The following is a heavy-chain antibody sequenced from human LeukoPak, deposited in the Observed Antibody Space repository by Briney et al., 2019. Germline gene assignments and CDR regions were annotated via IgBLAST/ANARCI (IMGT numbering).Heavy chain of an antibody. CDR2: IYYSGST. Sequence: SETLSLTCTVSGGSISSYYWSWIRQPPGKGLEWIGYIYYSGSTNYNPSLRSRVTISVDTSKNQFSLKLNSVTAADTAVYFCARRAYSAAYWKHFDYWGQGTLVTVSS. J-gene: IGHJ4*02. D-gene: IGHD1-1*01. CDR1: GGSISSYY. V-gene: IGHV4-59*08. CDR3: ARRAYSAAYWKHFDY.